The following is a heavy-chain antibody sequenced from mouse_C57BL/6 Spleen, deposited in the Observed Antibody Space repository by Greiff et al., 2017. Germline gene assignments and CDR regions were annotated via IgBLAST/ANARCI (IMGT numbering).Heavy chain of an antibody. CDR1: GFNIKDYY. V-gene: IGHV14-2*01. Sequence: VQLQQSGAELVKPGASVTLSCTASGFNIKDYYLHWVMQSTEQGLQWIGRFDPEDGETKYAPKFQGKTTITADTTTNTAYLQRSSLTSEYTAVYYCALYYGNYDYAMDYWGQGTSVTVAS. J-gene: IGHJ4*01. CDR3: ALYYGNYDYAMDY. CDR2: FDPEDGET. D-gene: IGHD2-1*01.